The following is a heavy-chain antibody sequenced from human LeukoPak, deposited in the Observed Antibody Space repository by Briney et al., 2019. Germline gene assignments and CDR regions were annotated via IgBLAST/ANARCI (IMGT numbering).Heavy chain of an antibody. J-gene: IGHJ4*02. Sequence: SETLSLTCTVSGGSFSSSSYYWGWIRQPPGKGLEWSGSIYYSGSTYYNPSLKSRVTISVDTSKNQFSLKLSSVTAADTAVYYCARHITIFGVPNPSFDYWGQGALVTVSS. CDR1: GGSFSSSSYY. CDR3: ARHITIFGVPNPSFDY. D-gene: IGHD3-3*01. V-gene: IGHV4-39*01. CDR2: IYYSGST.